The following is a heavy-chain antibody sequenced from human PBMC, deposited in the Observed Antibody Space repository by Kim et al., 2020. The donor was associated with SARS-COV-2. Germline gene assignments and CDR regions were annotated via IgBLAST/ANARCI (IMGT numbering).Heavy chain of an antibody. CDR3: ARGTQGYYGSGSYYFDY. D-gene: IGHD3-10*01. J-gene: IGHJ4*02. Sequence: VKGRVTISRENSKNTLYLQMKSVGAEDTAVYYCARGTQGYYGSGSYYFDYWGQGTLVTVSS. V-gene: IGHV3-66*01.